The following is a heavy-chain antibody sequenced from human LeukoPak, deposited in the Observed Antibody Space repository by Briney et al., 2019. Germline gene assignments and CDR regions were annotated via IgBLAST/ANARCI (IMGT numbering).Heavy chain of an antibody. J-gene: IGHJ6*02. CDR2: ISGSGCST. D-gene: IGHD6-13*01. Sequence: PGGSLRLSCAASGFTFSSYAMSWVRQAPGKGLEWVSAISGSGCSTYYADSVKGRFTISRDNSKNTLYLQMNSLRAEDTAVYYCAKPIGSSWYGYYYYGMDVWGQGTTVTVSS. CDR3: AKPIGSSWYGYYYYGMDV. V-gene: IGHV3-23*01. CDR1: GFTFSSYA.